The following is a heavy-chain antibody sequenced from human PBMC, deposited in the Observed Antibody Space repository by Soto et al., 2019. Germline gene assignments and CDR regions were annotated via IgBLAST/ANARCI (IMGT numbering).Heavy chain of an antibody. D-gene: IGHD2-21*01. CDR3: ASPYEGPLFLRNDAFDI. CDR2: VGGNGALT. V-gene: IGHV3-23*01. Sequence: GGSLRLSCAASGFTFNSCAMGWVRLVPEKGLEWVSVVGGNGALTYYTDSVKGRFTISRDNSKNTLYLQMNSLRAEDTAVYYCASPYEGPLFLRNDAFDIWGQGTTATVSS. CDR1: GFTFNSCA. J-gene: IGHJ3*02.